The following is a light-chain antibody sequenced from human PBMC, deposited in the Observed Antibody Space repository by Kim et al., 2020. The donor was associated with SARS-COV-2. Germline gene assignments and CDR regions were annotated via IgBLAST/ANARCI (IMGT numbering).Light chain of an antibody. J-gene: IGLJ1*01. CDR2: QDS. Sequence: GSPGQTASITCSGDKLGDKYACWYQQKPGQSPVLVIYQDSKRPSGIPERFSGSNSGNTATLTISGTQAMDEADYYCQAWDSSTEVFGTGTKVTVL. CDR1: KLGDKY. V-gene: IGLV3-1*01. CDR3: QAWDSSTEV.